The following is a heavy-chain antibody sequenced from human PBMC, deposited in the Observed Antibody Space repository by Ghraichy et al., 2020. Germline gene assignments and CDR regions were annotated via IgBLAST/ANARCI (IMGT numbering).Heavy chain of an antibody. D-gene: IGHD3-22*01. CDR3: ARGTHHNHYYHSNTYLRSVRNVIFDY. V-gene: IGHV4-34*01. CDR1: GGSFSAYY. J-gene: IGHJ4*02. CDR2: INHGGST. Sequence: SETLSLTCAVYGGSFSAYYWSWIRQPPGKGLEWIGEINHGGSTNYNPSLKSRVTISVDTSKNQFSLKLSSVTAADTALYYCARGTHHNHYYHSNTYLRSVRNVIFDYWGQGTLVTVSS.